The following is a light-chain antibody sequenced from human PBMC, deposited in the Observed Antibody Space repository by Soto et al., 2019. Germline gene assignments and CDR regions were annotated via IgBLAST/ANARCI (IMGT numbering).Light chain of an antibody. J-gene: IGKJ1*01. Sequence: EIGLTQSPGTLSSSTGERSTLSCSASQSVSSSYLAWYQQKPGQATRLLIYGASSRATGIPDRFSGSGSGTDFTLTISRLQPEDFAVYYCHQYGSSPWPFGQRTKVAIK. CDR2: GAS. CDR3: HQYGSSPWP. V-gene: IGKV3-20*01. CDR1: QSVSSSY.